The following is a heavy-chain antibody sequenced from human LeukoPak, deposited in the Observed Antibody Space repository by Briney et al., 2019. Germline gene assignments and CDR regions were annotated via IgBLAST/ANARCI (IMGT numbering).Heavy chain of an antibody. CDR3: AKGVNIDFYGMDV. CDR2: ISGSGGST. Sequence: GGSLRLSCAASGFTFSSYAMSWVRQAPGKGLEWVSAISGSGGSTYYADSVKGRFTISRDNSKNTLYLQTNSLRAEDTAVYYCAKGVNIDFYGMDVWGQGTTVTVSS. J-gene: IGHJ6*02. D-gene: IGHD5-12*01. CDR1: GFTFSSYA. V-gene: IGHV3-23*01.